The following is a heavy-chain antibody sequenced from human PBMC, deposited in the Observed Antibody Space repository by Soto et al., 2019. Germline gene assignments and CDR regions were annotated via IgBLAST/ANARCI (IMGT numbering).Heavy chain of an antibody. J-gene: IGHJ6*02. V-gene: IGHV4-31*03. CDR1: GGSISSGGYY. Sequence: QVQLQESGPGLVKPSQTLSLTCTVSGGSISSGGYYWSWIRQHPGKGLEWIGYIYYSGSTYYNPSLKSRVTISVDTSKNQFAMKLSSVTAADTAVYYCARGGRRSPGMDVWGQGTTVTVSS. CDR3: ARGGRRSPGMDV. CDR2: IYYSGST.